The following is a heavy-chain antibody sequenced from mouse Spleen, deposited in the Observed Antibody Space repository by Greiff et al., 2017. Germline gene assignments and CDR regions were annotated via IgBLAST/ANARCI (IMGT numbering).Heavy chain of an antibody. CDR2: INPSSGYT. CDR3: ARGGNDAWFAY. CDR1: GYTFTSYT. D-gene: IGHD2-2*01. Sequence: VKLMESGAELARPGASVKMSCKASGYTFTSYTMHWVKQRPGQGLEWIGYINPSSGYTKYNQKFKDKATLTADKSSSTAYMQLSSLTSEDSAVYYCARGGNDAWFAYWGQGTLVTVSA. J-gene: IGHJ3*01. V-gene: IGHV1-4*01.